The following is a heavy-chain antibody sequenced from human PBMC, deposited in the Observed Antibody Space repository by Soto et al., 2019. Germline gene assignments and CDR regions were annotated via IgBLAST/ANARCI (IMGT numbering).Heavy chain of an antibody. CDR3: ASAFYGTGSYWGFDY. CDR2: ISGGGGSA. CDR1: GFIFSSYA. D-gene: IGHD3-10*01. J-gene: IGHJ4*02. V-gene: IGHV3-23*01. Sequence: EVQLLESGGGLVQPGGSLRLSCAASGFIFSSYALNWVRQAPGKGLEWVSSISGGGGSANYADSVKGRFTISRDNSKNTLYLQLNGVRAEDTALYYCASAFYGTGSYWGFDYWGQGTLFTVSS.